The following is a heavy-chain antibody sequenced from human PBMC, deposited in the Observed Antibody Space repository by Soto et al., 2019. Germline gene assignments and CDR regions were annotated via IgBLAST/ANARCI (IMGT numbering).Heavy chain of an antibody. D-gene: IGHD6-19*01. V-gene: IGHV4-59*11. CDR3: ARGGLYSSQTANFDS. CDR2: IYYSGST. J-gene: IGHJ5*01. CDR1: GGSINRHY. Sequence: PSETLSLTCIVSGGSINRHYCHWIRQPPGKPLEWIGYIYYSGSTNYSPSLKSRVTMSVDTSKNQFSLRLNSVTTADTAVYYCARGGLYSSQTANFDSWGQGSLVTVSS.